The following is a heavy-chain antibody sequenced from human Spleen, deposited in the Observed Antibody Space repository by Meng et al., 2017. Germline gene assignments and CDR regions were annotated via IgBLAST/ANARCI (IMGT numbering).Heavy chain of an antibody. D-gene: IGHD1-14*01. CDR1: GGSISSYY. V-gene: IGHV4-34*01. CDR3: ARGLVNAPPQTNWFDP. CDR2: INHSGST. Sequence: SETLSLTCTVSGGSISSYYWSWIRQPPGKGLEWIGEINHSGSTKYNPSLKSRVTMSVDTSKNQFSLKLSSVTAADTAVYYCARGLVNAPPQTNWFDPWGQGTLVTVSS. J-gene: IGHJ5*02.